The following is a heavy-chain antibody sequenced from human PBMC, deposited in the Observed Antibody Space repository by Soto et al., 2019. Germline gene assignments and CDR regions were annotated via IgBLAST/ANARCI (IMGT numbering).Heavy chain of an antibody. Sequence: QITLKESGPTLVKPTQTLTLTCTFSGFSLSTSGVGVGWIRQPPGKALEWLALIYWDDDKRYSPSLTSRLTSTKDPAKNQGVLIRTNMDTVDTAAYYCAHRRQAAAGTWWFDPWGQGTLVTVSS. CDR3: AHRRQAAAGTWWFDP. CDR1: GFSLSTSGVG. D-gene: IGHD6-13*01. CDR2: IYWDDDK. V-gene: IGHV2-5*02. J-gene: IGHJ5*02.